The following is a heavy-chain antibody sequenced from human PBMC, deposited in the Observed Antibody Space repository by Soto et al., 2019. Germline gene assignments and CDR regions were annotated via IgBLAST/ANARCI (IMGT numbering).Heavy chain of an antibody. J-gene: IGHJ5*02. V-gene: IGHV3-30-3*01. D-gene: IGHD6-6*01. Sequence: GGSLRLSCAASGFTFSSYAMHWVRQAPGKGLEWVAVISYDGSNKYYADSVKGRFTISRDNSKNTLYLQMNSLRAEDTAVYYCARDRAVAARPGRFDPWGQGTLVTVSS. CDR1: GFTFSSYA. CDR3: ARDRAVAARPGRFDP. CDR2: ISYDGSNK.